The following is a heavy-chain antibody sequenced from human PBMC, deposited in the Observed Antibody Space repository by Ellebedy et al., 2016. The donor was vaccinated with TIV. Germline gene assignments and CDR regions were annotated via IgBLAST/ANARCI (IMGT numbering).Heavy chain of an antibody. CDR2: INQDGSDK. D-gene: IGHD4-17*01. Sequence: GGSLRLSCAASGFNFRSYWMTWVRQAPGKGLEWVANINQDGSDKYYEDSVKGRFTIARDNAKNSLFLQMSSLRVEDTAVYYCATDGSYGDYRSPTHAFVMWGQGTMVAVSS. CDR1: GFNFRSYW. J-gene: IGHJ3*02. V-gene: IGHV3-7*01. CDR3: ATDGSYGDYRSPTHAFVM.